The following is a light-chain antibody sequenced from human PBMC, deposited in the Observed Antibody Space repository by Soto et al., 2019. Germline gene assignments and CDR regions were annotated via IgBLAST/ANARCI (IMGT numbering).Light chain of an antibody. CDR2: WAS. Sequence: DIVMTQSPDSLAVSLGERATINCRSSQSHFYRSDNRNYLTWYQQKAGQPPKLLIYWASIRESGVPDRFSGSASGTDFTLTISSLQAEDVAVYYCQQYYTTPFTFGPGTKVDIK. CDR3: QQYYTTPFT. J-gene: IGKJ3*01. CDR1: QSHFYRSDNRNY. V-gene: IGKV4-1*01.